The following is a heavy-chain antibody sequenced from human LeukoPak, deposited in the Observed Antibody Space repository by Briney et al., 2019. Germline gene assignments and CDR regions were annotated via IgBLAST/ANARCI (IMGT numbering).Heavy chain of an antibody. D-gene: IGHD3-10*01. J-gene: IGHJ6*02. CDR2: INHSGST. CDR3: ASPGDGSGSYSYYYGMDV. CDR1: GGSFSGYY. V-gene: IGHV4-34*01. Sequence: PSETLSLTCAVYGGSFSGYYWSWIRQPPGKGLEWVGEINHSGSTNYNPSLKSRVTISVDTSKNQFSLKLSSVTAADTAVYYCASPGDGSGSYSYYYGMDVWGQGTTVTVSS.